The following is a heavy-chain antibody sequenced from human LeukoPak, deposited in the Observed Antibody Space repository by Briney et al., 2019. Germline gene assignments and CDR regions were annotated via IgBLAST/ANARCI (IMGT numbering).Heavy chain of an antibody. V-gene: IGHV3-74*01. CDR2: INSDGIDT. CDR1: GFTFSSYW. J-gene: IGHJ4*02. D-gene: IGHD4-17*01. CDR3: ACGSTTRPGLLSY. Sequence: GGSLRLSCVASGFTFSSYWMHWVRQAPGKGLVWVSRINSDGIDTTYADSVKGRFTISRDNAKNTLYLQMHSLRAEDTAVYYCACGSTTRPGLLSYCGQGTQVTVSS.